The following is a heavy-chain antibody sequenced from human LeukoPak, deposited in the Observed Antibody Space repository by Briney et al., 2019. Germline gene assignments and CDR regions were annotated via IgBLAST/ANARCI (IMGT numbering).Heavy chain of an antibody. CDR2: IRYDGNNK. J-gene: IGHJ4*02. Sequence: PGGSLRLSCAASGFIFSNYSMHWVRQAPGKGLEWVAFIRYDGNNKYYAYSVKGRFTISRDNPKNTLFLEMNNLRPEDTADYYCARVCGSGCIDQWGQGTLVTVSS. V-gene: IGHV3-30*02. CDR3: ARVCGSGCIDQ. CDR1: GFIFSNYS. D-gene: IGHD6-19*01.